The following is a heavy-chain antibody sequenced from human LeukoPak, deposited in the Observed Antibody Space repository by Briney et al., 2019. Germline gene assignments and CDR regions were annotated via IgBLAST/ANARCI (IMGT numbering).Heavy chain of an antibody. CDR1: GFTFSNSA. V-gene: IGHV3-23*01. CDR2: ISGRGDNT. J-gene: IGHJ4*01. Sequence: GGSLRLSRTASGFTFSNSAMTWVRQAPGQGLEFVSSISGRGDNTYYPDSLEGRFAISRDNSKNTLFLQMDSLRAEDTAVYYCVEDGRSVPLDYWGQGTLVTVSS. CDR3: VEDGRSVPLDY.